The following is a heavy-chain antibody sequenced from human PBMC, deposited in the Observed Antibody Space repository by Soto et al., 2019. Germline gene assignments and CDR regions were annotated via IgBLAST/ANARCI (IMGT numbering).Heavy chain of an antibody. Sequence: ASETLSLTCTVSGCSISSFYWSWIRQPPGKGLEWIGYIYYSGSPNYNPSLKSRVTISVDTSKNQFSLKLSSVTAADTAVYYCARHPTYYDILTGYYKENWFDPWGQGTLVTVSS. J-gene: IGHJ5*02. CDR3: ARHPTYYDILTGYYKENWFDP. V-gene: IGHV4-59*08. D-gene: IGHD3-9*01. CDR1: GCSISSFY. CDR2: IYYSGSP.